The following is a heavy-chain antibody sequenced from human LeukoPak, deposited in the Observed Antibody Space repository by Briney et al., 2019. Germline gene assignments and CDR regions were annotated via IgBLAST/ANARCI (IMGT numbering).Heavy chain of an antibody. J-gene: IGHJ4*02. D-gene: IGHD5-18*01. V-gene: IGHV3-74*01. Sequence: PGGSLRLSCAASGVIFSNYWMHWVRQTPGKGLVWVSRINRHGSSTSYADSVKGRFTISRDNAKNTLYLQMNSLRAEDTAVYYCTRGGGYSYGSFDYWGQGTLVTVSS. CDR3: TRGGGYSYGSFDY. CDR1: GVIFSNYW. CDR2: INRHGSST.